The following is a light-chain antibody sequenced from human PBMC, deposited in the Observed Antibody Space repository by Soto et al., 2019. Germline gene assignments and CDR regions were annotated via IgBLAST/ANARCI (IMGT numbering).Light chain of an antibody. CDR1: QTVRNNY. CDR2: GAS. Sequence: EFVLTQSPGTLSLSPGERATLSCRASQTVRNNYLAWYQQKPGQAPRLLIYGASSRATGIPDRFSGSGSGTDFTLTISRLEPEDFAVYYCQQYGTSPWTFGQGTEVDIK. V-gene: IGKV3-20*01. J-gene: IGKJ1*01. CDR3: QQYGTSPWT.